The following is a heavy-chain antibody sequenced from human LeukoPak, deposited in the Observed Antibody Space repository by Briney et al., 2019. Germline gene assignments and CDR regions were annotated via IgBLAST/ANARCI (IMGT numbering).Heavy chain of an antibody. CDR1: GFTLSGNY. CDR3: ATGRIQLWYAY. J-gene: IGHJ4*01. CDR2: LDSGGSA. V-gene: IGHV3-53*01. D-gene: IGHD5-18*01. Sequence: GGSLRLSCAASGFTLSGNYMSWVRQAPGKGLEWVSLLDSGGSAFYADSMKGRFTISRDNSKNTLYLQMNSLRAEDTAVYYCATGRIQLWYAYWGHGTLVTVSS.